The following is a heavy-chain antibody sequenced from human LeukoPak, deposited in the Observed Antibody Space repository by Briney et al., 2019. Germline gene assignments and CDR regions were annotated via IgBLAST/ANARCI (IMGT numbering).Heavy chain of an antibody. CDR3: AGTGIAAAGGNWFDP. J-gene: IGHJ5*02. D-gene: IGHD6-13*01. CDR1: GGSISSYY. CDR2: INHSGST. V-gene: IGHV4-34*01. Sequence: PSETLSLTCTVSGGSISSYYWSWIRQPPGKGLEWIGEINHSGSTNYNPSLKSRVTISVDTSKNQFSLKLSSVTAADTAVYYCAGTGIAAAGGNWFDPWGQGTLVTVSS.